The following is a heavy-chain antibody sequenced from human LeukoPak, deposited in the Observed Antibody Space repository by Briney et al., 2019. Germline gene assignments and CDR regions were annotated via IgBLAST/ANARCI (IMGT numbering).Heavy chain of an antibody. D-gene: IGHD3-9*01. J-gene: IGHJ4*02. Sequence: SETLSLTCTVSGGSISSYYWSWIRQPPGKGLEWIGYNYYSGSTNYNPSLKSRVTISVDTSKNQFSLKLDSVTAADTAVYYCATVIYDVLTGYYLQWGQGTLVTVSS. CDR2: NYYSGST. CDR1: GGSISSYY. V-gene: IGHV4-59*12. CDR3: ATVIYDVLTGYYLQ.